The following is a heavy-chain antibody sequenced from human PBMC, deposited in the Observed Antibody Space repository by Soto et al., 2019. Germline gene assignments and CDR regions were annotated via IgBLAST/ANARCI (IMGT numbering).Heavy chain of an antibody. CDR1: GGSISSSNW. CDR2: IYHSGST. D-gene: IGHD4-17*01. J-gene: IGHJ4*02. CDR3: ARVYPVYGAIDY. V-gene: IGHV4-4*02. Sequence: SETLSLTCAVSGGSISSSNWWSWVRQPPGKGLEWIGEIYHSGSTNYNPSLKSRVTISVDKSKNQFSLKLSSVAAADTAVYYCARVYPVYGAIDYWGQGTLVTVSS.